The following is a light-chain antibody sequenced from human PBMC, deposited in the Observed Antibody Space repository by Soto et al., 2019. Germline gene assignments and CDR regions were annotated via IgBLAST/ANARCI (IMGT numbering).Light chain of an antibody. CDR3: QSYDNSLSVSVV. Sequence: QSVLTQPPSVSGAPGQRVTISCTGSTSHIGANYDVHWYQQLPGTAPKLLIYDNNNRPSGVPDRFSGSKSGTSASLAITGLQAEDEADYYCQSYDNSLSVSVVFGGGTKLTVL. V-gene: IGLV1-40*01. J-gene: IGLJ2*01. CDR2: DNN. CDR1: TSHIGANYD.